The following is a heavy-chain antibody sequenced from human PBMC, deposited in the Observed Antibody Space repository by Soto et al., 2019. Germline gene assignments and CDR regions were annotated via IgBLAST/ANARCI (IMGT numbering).Heavy chain of an antibody. CDR1: GFPFSSYA. D-gene: IGHD4-17*01. CDR3: GKKSDSGDYHFNY. V-gene: IGHV3-64D*06. J-gene: IGHJ4*02. Sequence: GESLSLSCSASGFPFSSYAMHWVRQAPGKGLEYVSAISSNGGSTYYADSVKGRFTISRDNSKNTLYLQMSSLRAEDTAVYYFGKKSDSGDYHFNYWGQGTLVTVSS. CDR2: ISSNGGST.